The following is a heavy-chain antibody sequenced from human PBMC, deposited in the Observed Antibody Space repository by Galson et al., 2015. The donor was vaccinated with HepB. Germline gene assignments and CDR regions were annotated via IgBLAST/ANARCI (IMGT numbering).Heavy chain of an antibody. Sequence: QSGAEVKKPGESLKISCKGSGYSFTSYWIGWVRQMPGKGLEWMGIIYPGDSDTRYSPSFQGQVTISADKSISTAYLQWSSLKASDTAMYYCARHAELLWFGELYRGGAFDIWGQGTMVTVSS. CDR2: IYPGDSDT. J-gene: IGHJ3*02. CDR1: GYSFTSYW. CDR3: ARHAELLWFGELYRGGAFDI. V-gene: IGHV5-51*01. D-gene: IGHD3-10*01.